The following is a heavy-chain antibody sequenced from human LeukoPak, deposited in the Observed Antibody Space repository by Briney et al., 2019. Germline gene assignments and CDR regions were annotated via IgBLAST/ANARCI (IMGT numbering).Heavy chain of an antibody. V-gene: IGHV1-24*01. Sequence: ASVNVSCTVSGYTLTELSMHWVRQAPGKAREGRGGFDPEDGETVYAQKFQGGVTMTEDTSTDTAYMELSSMRSEDTAVYYCATVEKYGSGSYYRLYYWGQGTLVTVSS. CDR1: GYTLTELS. CDR3: ATVEKYGSGSYYRLYY. CDR2: FDPEDGET. J-gene: IGHJ4*02. D-gene: IGHD3-10*01.